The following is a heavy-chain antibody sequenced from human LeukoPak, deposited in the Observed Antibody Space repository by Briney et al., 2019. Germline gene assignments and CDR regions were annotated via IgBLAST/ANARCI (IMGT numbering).Heavy chain of an antibody. D-gene: IGHD6-13*01. Sequence: SETLSLTCSVSGGSIHGYFWHWIRQTPGKGLEWLGYSYYTGSTHYNPSLKNRVTMSVDTSKNQFSLKLSSVTAADTAIYYCTRGSSWGLDYWGQGTLVTVSS. CDR2: SYYTGST. V-gene: IGHV4-59*01. CDR3: TRGSSWGLDY. CDR1: GGSIHGYF. J-gene: IGHJ4*02.